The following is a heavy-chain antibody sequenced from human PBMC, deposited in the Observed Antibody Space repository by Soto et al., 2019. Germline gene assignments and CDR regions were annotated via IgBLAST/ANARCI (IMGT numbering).Heavy chain of an antibody. D-gene: IGHD1-1*01. Sequence: GASVKVSCKASGYTFTSYDINWVRQAPGQGLEWMGWISAYNGNTNYAQNFQGRVTMTTDTSTSTAYMELRSLRSDDTAVYYCARARYNWNDDYWGQGTLVTVSS. CDR2: ISAYNGNT. J-gene: IGHJ4*02. CDR3: ARARYNWNDDY. V-gene: IGHV1-18*01. CDR1: GYTFTSYD.